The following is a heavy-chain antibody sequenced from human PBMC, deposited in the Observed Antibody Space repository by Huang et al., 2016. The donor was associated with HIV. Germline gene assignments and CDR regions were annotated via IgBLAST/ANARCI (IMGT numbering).Heavy chain of an antibody. Sequence: QVQLVQSGAEVKKPGASVKVSCKASGYTFSSFGISWVRQAPGQGLAGVGWISVYNGNTKFAQKFQGRLTMTTDTSPSTAYMELRSLRSDDPAVYYCARGGGIQLWLLGYYYMDVWGNGTTVTVSS. CDR3: ARGGGIQLWLLGYYYMDV. CDR1: GYTFSSFG. CDR2: ISVYNGNT. V-gene: IGHV1-18*01. D-gene: IGHD5-18*01. J-gene: IGHJ6*03.